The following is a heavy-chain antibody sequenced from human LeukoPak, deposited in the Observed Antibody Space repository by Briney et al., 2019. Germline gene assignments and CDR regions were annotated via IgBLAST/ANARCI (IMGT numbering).Heavy chain of an antibody. V-gene: IGHV1-2*02. CDR3: ARSAVYDSSGYYSSLPYDAFDI. Sequence: ASVKVSCKASGYTFTGYYMHWVRQAPGQGLEWMGWINPNSGGTNYAQKFQGRVTMTRDTSISTAYMELSRLRSDDTAVYYCARSAVYDSSGYYSSLPYDAFDIWGQGTMVTVSS. D-gene: IGHD3-22*01. J-gene: IGHJ3*02. CDR2: INPNSGGT. CDR1: GYTFTGYY.